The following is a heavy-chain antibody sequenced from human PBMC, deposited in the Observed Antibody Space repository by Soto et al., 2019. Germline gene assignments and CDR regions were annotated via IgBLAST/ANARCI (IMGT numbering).Heavy chain of an antibody. Sequence: AGSLRLSCAASGITLSSYWMYWVRQAPGKGLVWVSRIHSDGSSTNYADSVKGRFTISRDNDKNTLYLQMSSLRAEDTAVYFCARDRPDGGNSQNYLEYWGQGPLVTVS. CDR3: ARDRPDGGNSQNYLEY. V-gene: IGHV3-74*01. J-gene: IGHJ4*02. CDR1: GITLSSYW. CDR2: IHSDGSST. D-gene: IGHD2-21*02.